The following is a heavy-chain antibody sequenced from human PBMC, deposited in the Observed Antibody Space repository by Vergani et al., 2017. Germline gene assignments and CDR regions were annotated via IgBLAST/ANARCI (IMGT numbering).Heavy chain of an antibody. D-gene: IGHD3-9*01. CDR3: ARGEYGILTGYRY. CDR1: GYTFSNYY. CDR2: INPSGGHT. J-gene: IGHJ4*02. Sequence: QVQVVQSGAEVKKSGASVKVSCKTSGYTFSNYYMHWVRQAPGQGLEWMGIINPSGGHTNYAQKFQGRVTMTRDTSTSTVYMELGSLRSEDTAIYYCARGEYGILTGYRYRGQGTLVTVSA. V-gene: IGHV1-46*03.